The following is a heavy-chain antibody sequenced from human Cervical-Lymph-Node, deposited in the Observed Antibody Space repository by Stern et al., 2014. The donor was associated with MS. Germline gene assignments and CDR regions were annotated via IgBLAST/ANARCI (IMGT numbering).Heavy chain of an antibody. CDR3: ARDLAINTGYYFDH. Sequence: QVQLVQSGAEVKKPGSSVRVSCKFSGGTFSNYAFSWARQAPGQGLEWMGMFVPVCGIANYAQKFQDRLPITADESTTTAYLELHSLTSEDTAIFYCARDLAINTGYYFDHWGQGTLVSVSS. J-gene: IGHJ4*02. CDR2: FVPVCGIA. D-gene: IGHD5-12*01. V-gene: IGHV1-69*18. CDR1: GGTFSNYA.